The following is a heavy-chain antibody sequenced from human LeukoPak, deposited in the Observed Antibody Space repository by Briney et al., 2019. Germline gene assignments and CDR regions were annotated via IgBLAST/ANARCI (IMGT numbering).Heavy chain of an antibody. CDR3: ARVLRPMASQYYFDY. J-gene: IGHJ4*02. V-gene: IGHV4-59*01. Sequence: SETLSLTCTVYGASINTYYWSWIRQPPGKGLEWIGYIYYSGTTSYNPSLKTRVTISIDTSKNQFSLKLSSVTAADTAVYYCARVLRPMASQYYFDYWGQGTLVTVSS. CDR2: IYYSGTT. CDR1: GASINTYY. D-gene: IGHD3-10*01.